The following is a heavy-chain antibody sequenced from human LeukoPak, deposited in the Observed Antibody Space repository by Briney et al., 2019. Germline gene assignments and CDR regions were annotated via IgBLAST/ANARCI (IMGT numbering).Heavy chain of an antibody. J-gene: IGHJ4*02. D-gene: IGHD6-19*01. CDR2: INPNSGGT. Sequence: ASVKVSCKASGYTFTGYYMHWVRQAPGQGLEWMGGINPNSGGTNYAQKFQGRVTMTRDTSISTAYMELSRLTSDDTAVYYCAAHYSSGWYYSGYYFDYWGQGTLVTVSS. CDR1: GYTFTGYY. V-gene: IGHV1-2*02. CDR3: AAHYSSGWYYSGYYFDY.